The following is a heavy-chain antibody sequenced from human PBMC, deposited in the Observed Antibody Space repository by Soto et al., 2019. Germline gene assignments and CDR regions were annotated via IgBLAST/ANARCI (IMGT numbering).Heavy chain of an antibody. V-gene: IGHV4-30-2*01. Sequence: KPSETLSLTCAVSAGSISSGGYSWSWIRQPPGKGLEWIGYIYHSGSTYYNPSLKSRVTISVDRSKNQFSLKLSSVTAADTAVYYCARDSPYYDSSGSTRAFDIWGQGTMVTVSS. CDR2: IYHSGST. CDR3: ARDSPYYDSSGSTRAFDI. J-gene: IGHJ3*02. CDR1: AGSISSGGYS. D-gene: IGHD3-22*01.